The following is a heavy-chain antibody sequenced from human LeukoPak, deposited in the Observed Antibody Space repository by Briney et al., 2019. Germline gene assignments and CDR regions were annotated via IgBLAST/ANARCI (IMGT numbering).Heavy chain of an antibody. CDR3: AREVKGGYDRLNWFDP. CDR2: IIPIFGIA. D-gene: IGHD5-12*01. CDR1: GGTFSSYA. J-gene: IGHJ5*02. V-gene: IGHV1-69*17. Sequence: SVTVSCKASGGTFSSYAISWVRQAPGQGVEWMGGIIPIFGIANYAQKFQGRVTITADKSTSTAYMELSSLRSEDTAVYYCAREVKGGYDRLNWFDPWGQGTLVTVSS.